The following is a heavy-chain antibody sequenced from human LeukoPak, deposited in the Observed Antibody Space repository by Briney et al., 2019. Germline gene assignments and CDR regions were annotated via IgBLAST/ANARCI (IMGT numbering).Heavy chain of an antibody. CDR2: ISSSGTTI. D-gene: IGHD1-26*01. J-gene: IGHJ4*02. Sequence: PGVSLRLSCAASGFTFSDYYMSWIRQAPGKGLEWVSYISSSGTTIYYADSVKGRFTISRDNAKTSLYLQMNSLRAEDTAVYYCARRRDSGSLQHFDYWGQGTLVTVSS. CDR1: GFTFSDYY. V-gene: IGHV3-11*01. CDR3: ARRRDSGSLQHFDY.